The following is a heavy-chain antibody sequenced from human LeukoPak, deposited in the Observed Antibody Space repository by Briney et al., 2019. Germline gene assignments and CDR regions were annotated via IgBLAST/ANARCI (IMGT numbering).Heavy chain of an antibody. V-gene: IGHV3-23*01. CDR3: AKDWRRGYSYGFDY. Sequence: GGSLRLSCAASGFTFSSYVMSWVRQAPGKGLEWVSAISGSGGSTYYADSVKGRFTISRDNSKNTLYLQINSLRAEDTAVYYCAKDWRRGYSYGFDYWGQGTLVTVSS. J-gene: IGHJ4*02. CDR2: ISGSGGST. CDR1: GFTFSSYV. D-gene: IGHD5-18*01.